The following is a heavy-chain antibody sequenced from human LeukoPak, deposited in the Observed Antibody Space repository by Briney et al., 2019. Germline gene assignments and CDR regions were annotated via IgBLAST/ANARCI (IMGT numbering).Heavy chain of an antibody. D-gene: IGHD4-17*01. CDR3: ARADYGLKYYFDY. Sequence: SETLSLTCAVYGGSFSGYYWSWIRQPPRKGLEWIGEINHSGSTNYNPSLKSRVTISVDTSKNQFSLKLSSVTAADTAVYYCARADYGLKYYFDYWGQGTLVTVSS. J-gene: IGHJ4*02. CDR1: GGSFSGYY. CDR2: INHSGST. V-gene: IGHV4-34*01.